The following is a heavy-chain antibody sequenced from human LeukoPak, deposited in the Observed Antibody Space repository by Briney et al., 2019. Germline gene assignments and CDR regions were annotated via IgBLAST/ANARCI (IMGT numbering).Heavy chain of an antibody. V-gene: IGHV4-31*03. J-gene: IGHJ4*02. D-gene: IGHD6-6*01. Sequence: PSQTLSLTCTVSGGSISSGGYYWSWIRQHPGKGLEWIGYIYYSGSTNYNPSLKSRVTISVDTSKNQFSLKLSSVTAADTAVYYCAREKVAARAFDYWGQGTLVTVSS. CDR2: IYYSGST. CDR3: AREKVAARAFDY. CDR1: GGSISSGGYY.